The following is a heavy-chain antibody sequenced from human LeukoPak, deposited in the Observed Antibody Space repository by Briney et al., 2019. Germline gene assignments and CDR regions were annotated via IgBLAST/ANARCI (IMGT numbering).Heavy chain of an antibody. CDR2: IYTSGST. J-gene: IGHJ4*02. CDR3: AREYGDFDY. CDR1: GGSISSGSYY. D-gene: IGHD4-17*01. V-gene: IGHV4-61*02. Sequence: SQTLSLTCTVSGGSISSGSYYWSWIRQPAGKGLEWIGRIYTSGSTNYNPSLKSRVTISVDTSKNQLSLKLSSVTAADTAVYYCAREYGDFDYWGQGTLVTVSS.